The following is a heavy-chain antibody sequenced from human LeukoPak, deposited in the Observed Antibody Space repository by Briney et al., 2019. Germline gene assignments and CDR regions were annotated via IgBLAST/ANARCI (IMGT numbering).Heavy chain of an antibody. CDR1: GGSISSSSYY. D-gene: IGHD1-26*01. CDR2: IYYSGTT. CDR3: ARTFSESYYYYGMDV. V-gene: IGHV4-61*01. J-gene: IGHJ6*02. Sequence: SETLSLTCTVSGGSISSSSYYWSWIRQPPGKGLEWIGFIYYSGTTDYNPSLKSRVTISVDTSKKQFSLKLSSVTAADTAVYYCARTFSESYYYYGMDVWGQGTTVTVSS.